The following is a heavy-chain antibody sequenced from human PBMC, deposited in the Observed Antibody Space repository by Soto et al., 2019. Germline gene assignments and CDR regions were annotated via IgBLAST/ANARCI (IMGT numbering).Heavy chain of an antibody. D-gene: IGHD2-2*01. CDR3: GRGPSSLTRFDY. Sequence: GGSLRLSXAASGFTFSSYAMHWVRQAPGKGLEWVAVISYDGSNKYYADSVKGRFTISRDNSKNTRYVQMNSLRAEDTSVYYCGRGPSSLTRFDYWGQGTLVTASS. CDR2: ISYDGSNK. J-gene: IGHJ4*02. V-gene: IGHV3-30-3*01. CDR1: GFTFSSYA.